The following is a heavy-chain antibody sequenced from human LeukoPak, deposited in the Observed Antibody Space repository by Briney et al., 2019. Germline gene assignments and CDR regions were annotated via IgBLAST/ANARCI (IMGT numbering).Heavy chain of an antibody. CDR2: IYSGGST. CDR3: AKDMDYDSSGYPQDAFDI. V-gene: IGHV3-53*05. CDR1: GFTVSSNY. D-gene: IGHD3-22*01. Sequence: PGGSLRLSCAASGFTVSSNYMSWVRQAPGKGLEWVSVIYSGGSTYYADSVKGRFTISRDNAKNSLYLQMNSLRAEDTALYYCAKDMDYDSSGYPQDAFDIWGQGTMVTVSS. J-gene: IGHJ3*02.